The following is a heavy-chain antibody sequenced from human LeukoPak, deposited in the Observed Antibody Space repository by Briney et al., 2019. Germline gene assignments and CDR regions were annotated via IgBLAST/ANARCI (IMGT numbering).Heavy chain of an antibody. CDR1: GYTFTGYY. V-gene: IGHV1-2*02. Sequence: ASVKVSCKASGYTFTGYYMHWLRQAPGQGLEWMEWINPNSGGTNYARKFQSTVTMTRDTSISTAYMELSRLRSEDTAVYYCATWIQLWAFDYWGQGTLVTVSS. D-gene: IGHD5-18*01. J-gene: IGHJ4*02. CDR3: ATWIQLWAFDY. CDR2: INPNSGGT.